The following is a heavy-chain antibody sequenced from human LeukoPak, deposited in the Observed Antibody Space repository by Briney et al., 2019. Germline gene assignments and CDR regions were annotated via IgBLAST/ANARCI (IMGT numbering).Heavy chain of an antibody. J-gene: IGHJ4*02. CDR3: ANPRYDSSGYYYVD. D-gene: IGHD3-22*01. V-gene: IGHV1-3*01. CDR1: GYTFTDYT. Sequence: GGSVKVSCKASGYTFTDYTMHWLGQAPGQRLDWMGWINGGSGNTKYSPEFQGRVTITRDTSASTAYMELSSLRSEDTAVYYCANPRYDSSGYYYVDWGQGTLVTVSP. CDR2: INGGSGNT.